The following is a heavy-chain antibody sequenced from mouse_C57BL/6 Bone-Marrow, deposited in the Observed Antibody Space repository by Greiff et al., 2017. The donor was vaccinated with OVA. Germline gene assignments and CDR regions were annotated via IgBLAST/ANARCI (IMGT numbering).Heavy chain of an antibody. CDR1: GYAFSSSW. CDR2: IYPGDGDT. Sequence: QVQLQQSGPELVKPGASVKISCKASGYAFSSSWMNWVKQRPGKGLEWIGRIYPGDGDTNYNGKFKGKATLTADKSSSTAYMQLSSLTSEDSAVYFCARSGLTYYYGSSYENWYFDVWGTGTTVTVSS. CDR3: ARSGLTYYYGSSYENWYFDV. D-gene: IGHD1-1*01. J-gene: IGHJ1*03. V-gene: IGHV1-82*01.